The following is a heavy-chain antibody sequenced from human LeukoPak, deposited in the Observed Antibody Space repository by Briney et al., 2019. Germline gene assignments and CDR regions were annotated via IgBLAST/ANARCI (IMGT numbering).Heavy chain of an antibody. Sequence: GGSLRLSCAASGFTFSSYAMHWVRQAPGKGLEWVAVISYDGSNKYYADPVKGRFTISRDNFKNALYLQMNSLRAEDTAVYYCARALAPYGSGSYRSYYYYYYGMDVWGQGTTVTVSS. D-gene: IGHD3-10*01. J-gene: IGHJ6*02. CDR3: ARALAPYGSGSYRSYYYYYYGMDV. V-gene: IGHV3-30-3*01. CDR1: GFTFSSYA. CDR2: ISYDGSNK.